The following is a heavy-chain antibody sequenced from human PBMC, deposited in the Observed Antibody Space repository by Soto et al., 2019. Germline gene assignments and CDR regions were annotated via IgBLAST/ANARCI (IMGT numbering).Heavy chain of an antibody. Sequence: EVQLLESGGDLVQPGGSLRVSCAASGFTFSDYAMSWVRQAPGKGLEWVSSITGSGGATYYTDSVKGRFFIFRDNSNNTLYLRMSGLRAEDTAVYYCAKVDRKFPYYFDFWGQGTLVTVSS. CDR1: GFTFSDYA. CDR3: AKVDRKFPYYFDF. J-gene: IGHJ4*02. CDR2: ITGSGGAT. V-gene: IGHV3-23*01.